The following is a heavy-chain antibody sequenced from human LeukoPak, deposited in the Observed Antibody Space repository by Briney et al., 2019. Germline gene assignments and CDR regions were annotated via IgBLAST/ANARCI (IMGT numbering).Heavy chain of an antibody. CDR1: GYTLIELS. J-gene: IGHJ4*02. V-gene: IGHV1-24*01. CDR2: FDPEDGKT. CDR3: ATLNYYDSSGYYEGSPQDY. D-gene: IGHD3-22*01. Sequence: ASVKVSCKVSGYTLIELSMHWVRQAPGKGLEWMGGFDPEDGKTIYAQKFQGRVTMTEDTSTDTAYMELSSLRPEDTAVYYCATLNYYDSSGYYEGSPQDYWGQGTLVTVSS.